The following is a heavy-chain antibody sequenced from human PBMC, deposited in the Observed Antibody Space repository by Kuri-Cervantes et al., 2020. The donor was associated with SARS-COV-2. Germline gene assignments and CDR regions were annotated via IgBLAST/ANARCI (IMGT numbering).Heavy chain of an antibody. CDR1: GGSFSGYY. V-gene: IGHV4-34*01. CDR2: IYYSGNT. Sequence: SQTLSLTCAVYGGSFSGYYWSWVRQPPGRGLEWIGNIYYSGNTYYNPSLKSRVSISVDTSKNQFSLKLTSVTAADTAVYYCARHRKIYDYWGGRGYFYYYMDVCGKGTTVTVSS. D-gene: IGHD3-3*01. CDR3: ARHRKIYDYWGGRGYFYYYMDV. J-gene: IGHJ6*03.